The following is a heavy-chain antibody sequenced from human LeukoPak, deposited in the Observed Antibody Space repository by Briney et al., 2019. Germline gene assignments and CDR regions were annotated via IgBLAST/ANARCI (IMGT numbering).Heavy chain of an antibody. D-gene: IGHD2-15*01. CDR3: TLVGGVREVY. CDR2: IIPILGIA. CDR1: GGTFSSYA. V-gene: IGHV1-69*04. Sequence: SVKVSCKASGGTFSSYAISWVRQAPGQGLEWMGRIIPILGIANYAQKFQGRVTITADKSTSTAYMELSSLRSEDTAVYYCTLVGGVREVYWGQGTLVTVSS. J-gene: IGHJ4*02.